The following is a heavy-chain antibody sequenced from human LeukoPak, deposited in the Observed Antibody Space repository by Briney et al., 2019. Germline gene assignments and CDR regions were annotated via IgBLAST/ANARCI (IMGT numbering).Heavy chain of an antibody. CDR2: ISGSGGST. Sequence: GGSLRLSCAASGFTFSSYAVNWVRQAPGMGLEWVSAISGSGGSTYYADSVKGRFTFSRDNSKNTLYLQMNSLRAEDTAVYYCATEGKTRTWNYYQAKPVYWGQGTLVTVSS. J-gene: IGHJ4*02. CDR3: ATEGKTRTWNYYQAKPVY. V-gene: IGHV3-23*01. CDR1: GFTFSSYA. D-gene: IGHD1-7*01.